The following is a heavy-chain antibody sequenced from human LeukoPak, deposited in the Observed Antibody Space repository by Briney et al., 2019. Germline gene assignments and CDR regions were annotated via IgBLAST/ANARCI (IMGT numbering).Heavy chain of an antibody. Sequence: SETLSLTCTVSGGSISSYYWSWLRQPPGKGLEWIGYIYYSGSTNYNPSLKSRVTISVDTSKNQFSLKLSSVTAADTAVYYCARGPDYYDSSGYRYFDYWGQGTLVTVSS. J-gene: IGHJ4*02. D-gene: IGHD3-22*01. CDR3: ARGPDYYDSSGYRYFDY. CDR1: GGSISSYY. CDR2: IYYSGST. V-gene: IGHV4-59*01.